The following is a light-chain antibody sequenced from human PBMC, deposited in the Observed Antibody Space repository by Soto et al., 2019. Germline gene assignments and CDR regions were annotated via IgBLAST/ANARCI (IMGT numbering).Light chain of an antibody. V-gene: IGLV2-14*01. J-gene: IGLJ1*01. CDR1: SSDVGAYNY. CDR3: SSYAGSRTYV. Sequence: QSALTQPASVSGSPGQSITISCTGTSSDVGAYNYVSWYQHHPGKVPKLLIYEVTNRPSGVSDSFSGSKSGNTASLTISGLQAEDEADYYCSSYAGSRTYVFGPGTKVTVL. CDR2: EVT.